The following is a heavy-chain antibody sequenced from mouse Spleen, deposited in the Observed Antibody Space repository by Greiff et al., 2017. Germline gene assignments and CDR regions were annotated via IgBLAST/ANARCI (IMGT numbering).Heavy chain of an antibody. V-gene: IGHV1-82*01. J-gene: IGHJ2*01. D-gene: IGHD1-1*01. CDR2: IYPGDGDT. CDR3: ARRTTVHYFDY. Sequence: QVQLQQSGPELVKPGASVKISCKASGYAFSSSWMNWVKQRPGKGLEWIGRIYPGDGDTNYNGKFKGKATLTADKSSSTAYMQLSSLTSEDSAVYFCARRTTVHYFDYWGQGTTLTVSS. CDR1: GYAFSSSW.